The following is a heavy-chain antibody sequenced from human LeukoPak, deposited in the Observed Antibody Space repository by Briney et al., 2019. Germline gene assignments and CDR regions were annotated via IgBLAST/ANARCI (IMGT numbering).Heavy chain of an antibody. CDR3: AKDPGYYYDSSGYYPSYYYYGMDV. D-gene: IGHD3-22*01. CDR1: GFTFSSYA. CDR2: ISGSGGST. V-gene: IGHV3-23*01. J-gene: IGHJ6*02. Sequence: GGSLRLPCAASGFTFSSYAMSWVRQAPGKGLEWVSAISGSGGSTYYADSVKGRFTISRDNSKNTLYLRMNSLRAEDTAVYYCAKDPGYYYDSSGYYPSYYYYGMDVWGQGTTVTVSS.